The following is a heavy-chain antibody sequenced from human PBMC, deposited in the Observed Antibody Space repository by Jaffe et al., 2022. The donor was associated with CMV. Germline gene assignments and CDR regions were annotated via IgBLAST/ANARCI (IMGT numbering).Heavy chain of an antibody. CDR1: GGSISSYY. CDR2: IYYSGST. V-gene: IGHV4-59*01. Sequence: QVQLQESGPGLVKPSETLSLTCTVSGGSISSYYWSWIRQPPGKGLEWIGYIYYSGSTNYNPSLKSRVTISVDTSKNQFSLKLSSVTAADTAVYYCAGTPYGGRYYYGMDVWGQGTTVTVSS. CDR3: AGTPYGGRYYYGMDV. J-gene: IGHJ6*02. D-gene: IGHD4-17*01.